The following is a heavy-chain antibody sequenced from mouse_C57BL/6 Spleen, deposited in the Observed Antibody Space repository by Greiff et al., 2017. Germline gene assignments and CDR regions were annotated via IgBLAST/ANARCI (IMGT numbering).Heavy chain of an antibody. D-gene: IGHD2-5*01. CDR1: GYTFTSYW. J-gene: IGHJ3*01. Sequence: QVQLQQPGAELVMPGASVKLSCKASGYTFTSYWMHWVKQRPGQGLEWIGEIDPSDSYTNYNQKFKGKSTLTVDKSSSTAYMQLSSLTSEDSAVYYCARFASNYVPFAYWGQGRLVTVSA. CDR3: ARFASNYVPFAY. CDR2: IDPSDSYT. V-gene: IGHV1-69*01.